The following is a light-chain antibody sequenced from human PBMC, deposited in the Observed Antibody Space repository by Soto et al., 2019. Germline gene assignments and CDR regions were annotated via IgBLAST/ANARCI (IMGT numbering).Light chain of an antibody. CDR1: SSNIGSNT. V-gene: IGLV1-44*01. CDR2: DNN. Sequence: QSVLTQPPSASGTPGLRVTISCSGSSSNIGSNTVHWYQQLPGTAPKLLIYDNNQRPSGVPDRFSGSKSGTSASLAISGLQSEDEADYYCAAWDDSLNGVVFGGGTKVTVL. CDR3: AAWDDSLNGVV. J-gene: IGLJ2*01.